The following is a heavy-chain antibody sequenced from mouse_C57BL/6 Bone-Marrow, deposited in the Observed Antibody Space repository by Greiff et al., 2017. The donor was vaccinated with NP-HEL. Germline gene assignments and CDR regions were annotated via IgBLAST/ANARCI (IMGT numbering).Heavy chain of an antibody. CDR2: ISNGGGST. V-gene: IGHV5-12*01. D-gene: IGHD3-2*02. J-gene: IGHJ2*01. CDR3: ARRGQLRQSFYFDY. CDR1: GFTFSDYY. Sequence: DVMLVESGGGLVQPGGSLKLSCAASGFTFSDYYMYWVRQTPEKRLEWVAYISNGGGSTYYPDTVKGRFTISRDNAKNTLYLQMSRLKSEDTAMYYCARRGQLRQSFYFDYWGQGTTLTVSS.